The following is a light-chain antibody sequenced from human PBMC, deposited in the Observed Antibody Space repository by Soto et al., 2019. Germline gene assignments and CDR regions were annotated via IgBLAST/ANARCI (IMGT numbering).Light chain of an antibody. V-gene: IGKV1-33*01. CDR1: QDINRY. Sequence: DIQLTQSPSSLSASVGDRVTITCQASQDINRYVNWYQQQLGKAPKLLMFDAATLESGVPSRFSGSGSGTEFTLTISSLQPDDFATYYCQQYNSYSCSFGQGTKVEIK. CDR3: QQYNSYSCS. CDR2: DAA. J-gene: IGKJ1*01.